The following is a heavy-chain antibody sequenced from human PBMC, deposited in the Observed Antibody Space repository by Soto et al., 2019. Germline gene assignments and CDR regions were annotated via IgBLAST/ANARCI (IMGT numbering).Heavy chain of an antibody. Sequence: TSETLSLTCTVSGGSVSSGSYYWSWIRQPPXKGLEWIGYIYYSGSTNYNPSLKSRVTISVDTSKNQFSLKLSSVTAADTAVYYCARDSPNRLGYCSGGSCSDAFDIWGQGTMVTVSS. CDR3: ARDSPNRLGYCSGGSCSDAFDI. V-gene: IGHV4-61*01. CDR2: IYYSGST. D-gene: IGHD2-15*01. CDR1: GGSVSSGSYY. J-gene: IGHJ3*02.